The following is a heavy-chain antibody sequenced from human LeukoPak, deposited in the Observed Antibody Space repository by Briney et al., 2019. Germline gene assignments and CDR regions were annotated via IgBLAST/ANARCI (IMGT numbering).Heavy chain of an antibody. CDR1: GGTISNYA. CDR2: IIPILGTV. CDR3: ARVIAAAGTGLSYYYFGMDV. D-gene: IGHD6-13*01. Sequence: SVKVSCKASGGTISNYAISWVRQAPGQGLEWMGGIIPILGTVNYAQKFQGRVTITADESTNTAYMELSSLKSGDTAVYYCARVIAAAGTGLSYYYFGMDVWGQGTTVTVSS. J-gene: IGHJ6*02. V-gene: IGHV1-69*13.